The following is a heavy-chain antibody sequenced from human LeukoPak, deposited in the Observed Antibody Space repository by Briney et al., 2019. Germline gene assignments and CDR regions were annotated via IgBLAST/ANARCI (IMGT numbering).Heavy chain of an antibody. D-gene: IGHD6-6*01. CDR3: ARLEAGQYSSSSRDARANWFDP. V-gene: IGHV4-31*03. CDR2: IYYSGST. Sequence: SQTLSLTCTVSGGSISSGGYYWSWIRQHPGKGLEWIGYIYYSGSTYYNPSLKSRVTISVDTSKNQFSLKLSSVTAADTAVYYCARLEAGQYSSSSRDARANWFDPWGQGTLVTVSS. J-gene: IGHJ5*02. CDR1: GGSISSGGYY.